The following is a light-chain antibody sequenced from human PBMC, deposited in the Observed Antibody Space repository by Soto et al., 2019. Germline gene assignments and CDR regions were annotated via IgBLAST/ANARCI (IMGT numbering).Light chain of an antibody. CDR1: SSDVGGYNY. V-gene: IGLV2-14*03. CDR3: SSYTGSTTLVI. CDR2: DVS. J-gene: IGLJ2*01. Sequence: QSALTQPASVSGSPGQSITISCTGTSSDVGGYNYVSWYQQHPGKAPKLMIYDVSNRPSGVSNRFSGSRSGNTASLTISGLQAEDEAHYYCSSYTGSTTLVIFGGGNKLTVL.